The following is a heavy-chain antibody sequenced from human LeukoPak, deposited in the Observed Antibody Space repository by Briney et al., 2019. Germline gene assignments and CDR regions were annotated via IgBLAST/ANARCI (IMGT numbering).Heavy chain of an antibody. CDR1: GGAISSGGYS. Sequence: SQTLSLTCAVSGGAISSGGYSWRWIRQPPGKGLEWIGYIYHSGSTYYNPSLKSRVTISVDRSKNQFSLKLSSVTAADTAVYYCARGMNYYGSGSSYGMDVWGQGTTVTVSS. D-gene: IGHD3-10*01. CDR2: IYHSGST. V-gene: IGHV4-30-2*01. CDR3: ARGMNYYGSGSSYGMDV. J-gene: IGHJ6*02.